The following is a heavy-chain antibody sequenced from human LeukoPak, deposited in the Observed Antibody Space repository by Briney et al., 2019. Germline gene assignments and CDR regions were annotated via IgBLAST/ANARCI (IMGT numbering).Heavy chain of an antibody. CDR1: GGSISSYY. D-gene: IGHD1-26*01. CDR3: ARSVGATTPFDY. J-gene: IGHJ4*02. V-gene: IGHV4-59*01. CDR2: IYYSGST. Sequence: SETLSLTCTVSGGSISSYYWSWIRQPPGKGLEWIGYIYYSGSTNYKPSLKSRVTISVDTSKNQFSLKLSSVTAADTAVYYCARSVGATTPFDYWGQGTLVTVSS.